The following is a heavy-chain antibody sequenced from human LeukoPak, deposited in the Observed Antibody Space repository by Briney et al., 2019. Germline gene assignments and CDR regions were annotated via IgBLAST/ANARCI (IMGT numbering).Heavy chain of an antibody. V-gene: IGHV3-33*06. CDR3: AKDLIGSYTIDY. J-gene: IGHJ4*02. D-gene: IGHD1-26*01. Sequence: PGRSLRLSCAASGFTFRNYPMHWARQAPGKGLEWVAVLWKDGSNDYYSDSVKGRFTISRDNSKSTLYLQMNGLRTEDTAVYYCAKDLIGSYTIDYWGQGTPVTVSS. CDR2: LWKDGSND. CDR1: GFTFRNYP.